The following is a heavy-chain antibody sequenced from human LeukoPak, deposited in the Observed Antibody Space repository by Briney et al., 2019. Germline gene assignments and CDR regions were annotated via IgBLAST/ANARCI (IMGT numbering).Heavy chain of an antibody. V-gene: IGHV3-7*03. CDR3: ARGPEYYDILTGYYHFDY. CDR1: GFTFSGYW. J-gene: IGHJ4*02. CDR2: IKQDGSEK. Sequence: GGSLRLSCAASGFTFSGYWMSWVRQAPGKGLEWVANIKQDGSEKYYVDSVKGRFTISRDNAKNSLYLQMNSLRAEDTAVYYCARGPEYYDILTGYYHFDYWGQGTLVTVSS. D-gene: IGHD3-9*01.